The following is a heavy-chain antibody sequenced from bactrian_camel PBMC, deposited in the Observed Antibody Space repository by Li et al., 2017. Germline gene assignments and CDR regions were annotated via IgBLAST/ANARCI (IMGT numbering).Heavy chain of an antibody. J-gene: IGHJ4*01. CDR3: TAEPGSWGLNY. V-gene: IGHV3S1*01. Sequence: HVQLVESGGGLVQSGGSLTLSCAALGYPDYNYCMGWFRQAPGKGLEWVSSILTGGGSTYYANSVKGRFTISRDNAKNTMYLQMNSLKTEDTAVYYCTAEPGSWGLNYWGQGTQVTVS. CDR1: GYPDYNYC. CDR2: ILTGGGST. D-gene: IGHD6*01.